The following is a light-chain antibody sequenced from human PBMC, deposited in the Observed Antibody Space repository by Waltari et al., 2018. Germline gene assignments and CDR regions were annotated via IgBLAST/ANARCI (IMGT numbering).Light chain of an antibody. V-gene: IGLV2-14*01. J-gene: IGLJ1*01. CDR1: SSDVGGYNY. CDR2: DVS. CDR3: SSYTGSSTHYV. Sequence: QSALTQPAPVSGAPGQSITISCTGTSSDVGGYNYVSWYQQYPGKAPKLLIYDVSKRPSGVSSRFSGSKSGNTASLTISGLQAEDEAGYYCSSYTGSSTHYVFGTGTKVTVL.